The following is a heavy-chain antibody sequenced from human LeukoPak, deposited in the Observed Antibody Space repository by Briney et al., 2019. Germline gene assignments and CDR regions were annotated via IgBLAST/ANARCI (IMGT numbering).Heavy chain of an antibody. V-gene: IGHV4-59*01. CDR1: GGSISSYY. J-gene: IGHJ6*03. CDR3: ARGRRGRGGYYYYYMDV. Sequence: PSETLSLTCTVSGGSISSYYWSWIRQPPGKGLEWIGYIYYSGSTNYNPSLKSRVTISVDTSKNQFSLKLSSVTAADTAVYYCARGRRGRGGYYYYYMDVWGKGTTVTVSS. D-gene: IGHD3-10*01. CDR2: IYYSGST.